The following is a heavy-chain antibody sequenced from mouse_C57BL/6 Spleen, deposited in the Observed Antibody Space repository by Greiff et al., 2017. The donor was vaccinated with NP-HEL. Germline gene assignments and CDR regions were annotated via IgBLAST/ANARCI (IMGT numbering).Heavy chain of an antibody. J-gene: IGHJ3*01. V-gene: IGHV1-82*01. CDR1: GYAFSSSW. Sequence: VQLQQSGPELVKPGASVKISCKASGYAFSSSWMNWVKQRPGKGLEWIGRIYPGDGDTNYNEKFKSKATLTVDTSSSTAYMQLSSLTSEDSAVYYCAREDYYGSSYGFAYWGQGTLVTVSA. CDR2: IYPGDGDT. CDR3: AREDYYGSSYGFAY. D-gene: IGHD1-1*01.